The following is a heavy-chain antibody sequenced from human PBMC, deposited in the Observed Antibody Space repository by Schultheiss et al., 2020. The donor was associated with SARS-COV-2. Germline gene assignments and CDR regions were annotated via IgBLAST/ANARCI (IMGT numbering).Heavy chain of an antibody. J-gene: IGHJ4*02. V-gene: IGHV4-34*01. D-gene: IGHD3-16*02. CDR3: ARQGLGELSFSLHDY. Sequence: SETLSLTCAVYGESFSGYYWRWIRQTPGKGLEWIGEINHSGSTNYNPSLKSRVTISVDKSKNQFSLKLSSVTAADTAVYYCARQGLGELSFSLHDYWGQGTLVTVSS. CDR1: GESFSGYY. CDR2: INHSGST.